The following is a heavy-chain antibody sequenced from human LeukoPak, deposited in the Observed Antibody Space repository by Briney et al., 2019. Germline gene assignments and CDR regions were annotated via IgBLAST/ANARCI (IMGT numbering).Heavy chain of an antibody. CDR3: ARDSHESCSSNSCPNFDY. V-gene: IGHV4-30-2*01. J-gene: IGHJ4*02. Sequence: SQTLSLTCTVSGGSISSGGYYWSWIRQPPGKGLEWIGYIYHSGSTYYNPSLKSRVTISVDRSKNQFSLKLSSVTAADTAVYYCARDSHESCSSNSCPNFDYWGQGTLVTVSS. D-gene: IGHD2-2*01. CDR2: IYHSGST. CDR1: GGSISSGGYY.